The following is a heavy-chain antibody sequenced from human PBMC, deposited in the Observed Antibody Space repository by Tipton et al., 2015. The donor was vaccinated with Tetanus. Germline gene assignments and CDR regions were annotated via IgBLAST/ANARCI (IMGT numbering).Heavy chain of an antibody. J-gene: IGHJ2*01. CDR3: AKDRGSRALWCFDL. V-gene: IGHV3-23*01. CDR1: PSTFSGYA. D-gene: IGHD3-10*01. Sequence: SLRLSCAGTPSTFSGYAMSWVRQAPGQGLEWVSSVSAVGDTTNYAASVKGRFTISRDNSKYTLYLQMNSLRAEDTAVYYCAKDRGSRALWCFDLWGRGTRVFVSS. CDR2: VSAVGDTT.